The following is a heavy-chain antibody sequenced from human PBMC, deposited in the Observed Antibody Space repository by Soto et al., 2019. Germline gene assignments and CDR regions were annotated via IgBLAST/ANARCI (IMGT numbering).Heavy chain of an antibody. Sequence: QVQLQESGPGLVKPSQTLSLTCTVSGGSIGSGLYYWTWIRQHPGKGLEWIGYIYYSGSTYCNPSLKSRLNISIDTSQNQFSLKVTSVTAADTAVYYCARLWSYGMDVWGQGTTVTVSS. J-gene: IGHJ6*02. D-gene: IGHD3-16*01. CDR3: ARLWSYGMDV. CDR1: GGSIGSGLYY. V-gene: IGHV4-31*03. CDR2: IYYSGST.